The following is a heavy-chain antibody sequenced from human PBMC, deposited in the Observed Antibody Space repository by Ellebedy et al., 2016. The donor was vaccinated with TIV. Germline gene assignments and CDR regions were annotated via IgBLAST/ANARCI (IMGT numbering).Heavy chain of an antibody. CDR2: ISYDGSNK. J-gene: IGHJ4*02. CDR3: ARDVPMGFLDY. V-gene: IGHV3-30-3*01. Sequence: PGGSLRLSCAASGFTFSSYAMHWVRQAPGKGLEWVAVISYDGSNKYYADSVKGRFTISRDNSKNTLYLQMNSLRAEDTAVYYCARDVPMGFLDYWGQGTLVTVSS. D-gene: IGHD3-10*01. CDR1: GFTFSSYA.